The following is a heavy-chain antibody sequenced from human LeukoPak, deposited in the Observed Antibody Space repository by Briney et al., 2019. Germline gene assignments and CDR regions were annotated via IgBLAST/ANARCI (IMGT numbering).Heavy chain of an antibody. CDR1: GFTFSNYA. V-gene: IGHV3-23*01. J-gene: IGHJ4*02. Sequence: GGSLRLSCAASGFTFSNYAMNWVRQAPGKGLEWVSSISGGAGGASYADSVKGRFTMSRDNSKNTLYLQMNSLRAEDTAAYYCAKDGGYGSGSYYPDYWGQGTLVTVSS. D-gene: IGHD3-10*01. CDR3: AKDGGYGSGSYYPDY. CDR2: ISGGAGGA.